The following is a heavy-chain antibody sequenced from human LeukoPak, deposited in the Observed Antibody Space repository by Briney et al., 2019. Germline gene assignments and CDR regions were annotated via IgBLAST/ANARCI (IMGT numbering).Heavy chain of an antibody. Sequence: ASVKVSCKASGYTFTSYDINWVRQATGQGLEWMGWMNPNSGNTGYAQKFQGRVTMTRNTSISTAYMELSSLRSEDTAVYYCARVAPGVWWFDPWGQGTLVTVSS. CDR1: GYTFTSYD. D-gene: IGHD3-16*01. CDR3: ARVAPGVWWFDP. V-gene: IGHV1-8*01. CDR2: MNPNSGNT. J-gene: IGHJ5*02.